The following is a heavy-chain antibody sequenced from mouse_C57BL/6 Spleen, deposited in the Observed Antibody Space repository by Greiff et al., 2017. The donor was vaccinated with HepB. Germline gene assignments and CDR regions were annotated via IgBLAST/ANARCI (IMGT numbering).Heavy chain of an antibody. CDR1: GYTFTSYW. J-gene: IGHJ3*01. D-gene: IGHD1-1*01. V-gene: IGHV1-50*01. CDR2: IDPSDSYT. CDR3: ARWGTVAY. Sequence: VQLQQPGAELVKPGASVKLSCKASGYTFTSYWMQWVKQRPGQGLEWIGEIDPSDSYTNYNQKFKGKATLTVDTSSSTAYMQLSSLTSEDSAVYYCARWGTVAYWGQGTLVTVSA.